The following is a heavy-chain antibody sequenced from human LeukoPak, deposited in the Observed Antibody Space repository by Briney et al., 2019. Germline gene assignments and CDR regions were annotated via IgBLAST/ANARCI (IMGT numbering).Heavy chain of an antibody. CDR1: GYTFTSHD. J-gene: IGHJ4*02. CDR2: MNPNSGNT. CDR3: ATGGGDY. D-gene: IGHD1-26*01. Sequence: ASVKVSCKASGYTFTSHDINWVRQATGQGLEWMGWMNPNSGNTGYAQKFQGRVTMTRDTSINTAYMELHSLRSEDTALYYCATGGGDYWGQGTLVTVSS. V-gene: IGHV1-8*01.